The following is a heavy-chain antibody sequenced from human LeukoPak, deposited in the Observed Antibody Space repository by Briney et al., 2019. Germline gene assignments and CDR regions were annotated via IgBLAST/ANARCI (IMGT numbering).Heavy chain of an antibody. CDR1: GFTFDDYA. Sequence: PGGSLRLSCAASGFTFDDYAMHWVRYAPGKGLGWVSLRSGVGASTYYADSVKGRFTISRDNSKTSLYLQMNSLRTEDTALYHCAKDRGWYDYWGQGTLVTVSS. CDR2: RSGVGAST. V-gene: IGHV3-43*02. CDR3: AKDRGWYDY. D-gene: IGHD6-19*01. J-gene: IGHJ4*02.